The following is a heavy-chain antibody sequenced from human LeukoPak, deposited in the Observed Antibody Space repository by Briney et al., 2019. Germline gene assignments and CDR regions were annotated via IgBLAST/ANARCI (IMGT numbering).Heavy chain of an antibody. CDR2: ISSSSSTI. J-gene: IGHJ6*03. CDR3: ARLYCSSTSCWYYYYYYMDV. V-gene: IGHV3-48*04. CDR1: GFTFSSYS. Sequence: GGSLRLSCAASGFTFSSYSMNWVRQAPGKGLEWVSYISSSSSTIYYADSVKGRFTISRDNAKNSLYLQMNSLRAEDTAVYYCARLYCSSTSCWYYYYYYMDVWGKGTTVTVSS. D-gene: IGHD2-2*01.